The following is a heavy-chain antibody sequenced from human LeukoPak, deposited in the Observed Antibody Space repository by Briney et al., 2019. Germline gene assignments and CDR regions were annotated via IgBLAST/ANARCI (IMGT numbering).Heavy chain of an antibody. V-gene: IGHV3-21*01. CDR2: ISSSSSYI. Sequence: GGSLRLSCAASGFTFSSYSMNWVRQAPGKGLEWVSSISSSSSYIYYADSVKGRFTISRDNAKNSLYLQMNSLRAEDTAVYYCARDGCSSTSCYILGEYFQHWGQGTLVTVSS. J-gene: IGHJ1*01. CDR3: ARDGCSSTSCYILGEYFQH. D-gene: IGHD2-2*02. CDR1: GFTFSSYS.